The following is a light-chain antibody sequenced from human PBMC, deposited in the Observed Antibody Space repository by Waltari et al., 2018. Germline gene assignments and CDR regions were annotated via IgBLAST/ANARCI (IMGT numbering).Light chain of an antibody. J-gene: IGKJ1*01. V-gene: IGKV1-39*01. CDR2: AAS. Sequence: DLQMTQSPSSLSASVGDRVTISCRASKNIRSYLSWYQQKPGIAPKLVIYAASTLQSGVPSRFSGSGSGTNFTLTITSLQAEDFATYFCQQSFSSPWTFGQGTTV. CDR3: QQSFSSPWT. CDR1: KNIRSY.